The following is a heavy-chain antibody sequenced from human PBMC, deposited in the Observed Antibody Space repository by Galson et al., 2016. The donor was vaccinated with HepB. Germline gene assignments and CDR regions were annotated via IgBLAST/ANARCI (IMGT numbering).Heavy chain of an antibody. CDR2: INQGGTEK. Sequence: SLRLSCAASGLTFSNFWMTWVRQAPGKGLEWVANINQGGTEKHYLDSVRGRFTISRDNAKSSLFLQMDSLRAEDTAVYFCARAYQYTLDYWGQGTLVTVSS. CDR1: GLTFSNFW. D-gene: IGHD1-1*01. J-gene: IGHJ4*02. V-gene: IGHV3-7*04. CDR3: ARAYQYTLDY.